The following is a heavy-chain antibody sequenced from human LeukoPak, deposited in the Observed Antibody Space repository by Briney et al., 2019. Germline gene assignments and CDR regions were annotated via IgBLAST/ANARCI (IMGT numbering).Heavy chain of an antibody. J-gene: IGHJ4*02. CDR3: ARALVGATTDY. Sequence: SETLSLTCTVSGGSISGYYWSWIRQPPGKGLEWIGYIYYSGSTNYNPSLKSRVTISVDTSKNQFSLKLSSVTAADTAVYYCARALVGATTDYWGQGTLVTVSS. CDR2: IYYSGST. CDR1: GGSISGYY. D-gene: IGHD1-26*01. V-gene: IGHV4-59*01.